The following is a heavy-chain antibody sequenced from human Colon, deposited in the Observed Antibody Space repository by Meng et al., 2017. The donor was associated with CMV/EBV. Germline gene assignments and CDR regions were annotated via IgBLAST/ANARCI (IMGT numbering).Heavy chain of an antibody. V-gene: IGHV1-2*02. J-gene: IGHJ4*02. CDR3: ARDWYPGDRRGSFDY. D-gene: IGHD3-22*01. Sequence: HVQLVQSGGEVKKPGASVKCSCKASEHTFTGYYMHWVRQAPGQGLEWMGWINPNSGGTNYAQKFQGRVTMTRDTSITTAYMELSRLRSDDTAVYYCARDWYPGDRRGSFDYWGQGTLVTVSS. CDR1: EHTFTGYY. CDR2: INPNSGGT.